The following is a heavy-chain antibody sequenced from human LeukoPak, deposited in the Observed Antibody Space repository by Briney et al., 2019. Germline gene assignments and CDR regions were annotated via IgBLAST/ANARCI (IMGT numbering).Heavy chain of an antibody. Sequence: GESLKISCKGSGYTFTAYYVHWVRQAPGQGLEWMGRINPDSGGTDYAQQFQGRVTMTRDTSIGTAYMELTRLKSDDTAMYYCARALAPNWNFPVDYWGQGTLVTVSS. CDR1: GYTFTAYY. J-gene: IGHJ4*02. CDR2: INPDSGGT. V-gene: IGHV1-2*06. D-gene: IGHD1-7*01. CDR3: ARALAPNWNFPVDY.